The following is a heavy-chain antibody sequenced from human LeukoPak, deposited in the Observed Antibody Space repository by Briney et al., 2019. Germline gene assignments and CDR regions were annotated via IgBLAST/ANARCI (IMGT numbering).Heavy chain of an antibody. J-gene: IGHJ4*02. CDR1: GFSVSNSY. V-gene: IGHV3-53*01. D-gene: IGHD2-15*01. Sequence: GGSLRLSCAASGFSVSNSYMYWVRQAPGKGLEWVSFFYKGDSTYYAESVRGRFTISGDNSKNTLYLLMNSLIPEDTAVYYCAREVVSSPSYFDSWGQGTLVTVSS. CDR2: FYKGDST. CDR3: AREVVSSPSYFDS.